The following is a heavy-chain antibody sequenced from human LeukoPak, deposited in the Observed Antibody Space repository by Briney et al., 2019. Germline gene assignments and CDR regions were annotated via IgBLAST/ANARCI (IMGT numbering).Heavy chain of an antibody. CDR2: IKPDGIDK. Sequence: GRTLRLSCVGSGFTFRSHWVNWVRQSPRKGLEWVANIKPDGIDKYYVDSARGRFTVSRDNAKNSAFLQMNSLRAEDTAIYYCATISAQTFDIWGQGTLVSVSS. J-gene: IGHJ3*02. D-gene: IGHD5-24*01. CDR3: ATISAQTFDI. V-gene: IGHV3-7*01. CDR1: GFTFRSHW.